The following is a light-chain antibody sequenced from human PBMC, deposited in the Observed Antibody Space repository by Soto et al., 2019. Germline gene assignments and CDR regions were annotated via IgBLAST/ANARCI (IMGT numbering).Light chain of an antibody. CDR2: SDN. V-gene: IGLV1-44*01. Sequence: QSVLTQPPSASGTPGQRVTISCSGSSSNIGSNTVNWYQQLPGTAPKLLMYSDNQRPSGVHDRFSGSKSGTSASLAISGLQSDDEADYYCAAWDDSLNGWVFGGGTKLTVL. CDR1: SSNIGSNT. J-gene: IGLJ2*01. CDR3: AAWDDSLNGWV.